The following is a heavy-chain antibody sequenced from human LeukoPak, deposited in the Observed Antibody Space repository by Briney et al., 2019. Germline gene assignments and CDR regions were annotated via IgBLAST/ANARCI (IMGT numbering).Heavy chain of an antibody. D-gene: IGHD3-10*01. CDR1: AGSIRSYH. J-gene: IGHJ3*01. V-gene: IGHV4-59*01. CDR2: IHYSGRT. CDR3: ASGSGWNDAFDF. Sequence: KPSETLSLTCTVSAGSIRSYHWSWIRQSPGKGLEWIAYIHYSGRTNYNLSLKSRVTISVDPSKNQFSLRLSSVTAADTAVYYCASGSGWNDAFDFWGQGTMVTVSS.